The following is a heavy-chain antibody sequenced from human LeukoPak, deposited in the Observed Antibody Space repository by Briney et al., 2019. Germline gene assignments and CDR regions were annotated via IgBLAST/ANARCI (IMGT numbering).Heavy chain of an antibody. V-gene: IGHV4-61*02. Sequence: SEALSLTCTVSGGSISSGSYYWSWIRQPAGKGLEWIGRIYTSGSTNYNPSLKSRVTISVDTSKNQFSLKLSSVTAADTAVYYCASPFGWLPRWGQGTLVTVSS. J-gene: IGHJ4*02. CDR1: GGSISSGSYY. CDR2: IYTSGST. CDR3: ASPFGWLPR. D-gene: IGHD3-10*01.